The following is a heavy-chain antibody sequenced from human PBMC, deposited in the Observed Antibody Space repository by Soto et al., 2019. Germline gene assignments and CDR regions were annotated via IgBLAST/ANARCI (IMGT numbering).Heavy chain of an antibody. CDR3: ARHRGPMVRGVISNWFDP. D-gene: IGHD3-10*01. Sequence: PSETLSLSCTVSGGSISSSSYYWGWIRQPPGKGLEWIGSMYYSGSTYYNPSLKSRVTISVDTSKNQFSLKLSSVTAADTAVYYCARHRGPMVRGVISNWFDPWGQGTLVTVSS. CDR2: MYYSGST. J-gene: IGHJ5*02. CDR1: GGSISSSSYY. V-gene: IGHV4-39*01.